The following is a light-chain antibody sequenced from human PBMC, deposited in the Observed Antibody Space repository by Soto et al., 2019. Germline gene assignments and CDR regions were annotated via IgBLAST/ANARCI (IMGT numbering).Light chain of an antibody. Sequence: QSVLTQPPSVSGAPGQRVTISCTGSSSNIGAGYDVHWYQQLPGTAPKLLICGNSNRPSGVPDRFSGSKSGTSASLAITGLQAEDEADYYCQSYDSSLDVVFGGGTKLTVL. CDR3: QSYDSSLDVV. V-gene: IGLV1-40*01. J-gene: IGLJ2*01. CDR1: SSNIGAGYD. CDR2: GNS.